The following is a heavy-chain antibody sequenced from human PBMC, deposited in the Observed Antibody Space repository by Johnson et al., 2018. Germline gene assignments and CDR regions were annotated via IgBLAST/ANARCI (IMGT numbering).Heavy chain of an antibody. J-gene: IGHJ3*02. CDR2: ISYDGSNK. V-gene: IGHV3-30*18. CDR3: PNPDRWGLLHAFDI. Sequence: VQLVETGGGVVQPGRSLRLSCAASGFTFSSYGMHWVRQAPGKGLEWVAVISYDGSNKYYADSVKGRFTISRDNSKNTLYLQMNSLRAEDTAVYSRPNPDRWGLLHAFDIWGQGTMVTVSS. CDR1: GFTFSSYG. D-gene: IGHD1-26*01.